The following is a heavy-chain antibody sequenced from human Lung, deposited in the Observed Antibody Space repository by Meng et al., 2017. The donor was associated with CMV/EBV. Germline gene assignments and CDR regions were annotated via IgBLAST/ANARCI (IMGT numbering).Heavy chain of an antibody. J-gene: IGHJ4*02. V-gene: IGHV1-2*06. CDR1: GYNFPDYY. Sequence: QGEGVQFGAEVKEPGASVKVSCKPSGYNFPDYYIHWVRRAPGQGLEWMGRINPKSGDTHYAQKFQARVTMTGDTSISTAYMELSGLRSDDTAMYYCARDEDISAAGKLFGDYWGQGTLVTVSS. D-gene: IGHD6-25*01. CDR2: INPKSGDT. CDR3: ARDEDISAAGKLFGDY.